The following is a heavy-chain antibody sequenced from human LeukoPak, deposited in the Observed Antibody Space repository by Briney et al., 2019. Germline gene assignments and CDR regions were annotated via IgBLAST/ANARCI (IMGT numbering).Heavy chain of an antibody. V-gene: IGHV3-43*02. CDR2: ISGNGVTT. J-gene: IGHJ3*01. Sequence: PGGSLRLSCAASGFSFDDYAMHWVRQVPGKGLEWVSLISGNGVTTHYADSVKGRFTLSRDNSRNSLYLQLNSLTTEDTAFYYCAKDLTRSPSYYYDSSTYYTDAFYLWGQGTLVTVSS. D-gene: IGHD3-22*01. CDR3: AKDLTRSPSYYYDSSTYYTDAFYL. CDR1: GFSFDDYA.